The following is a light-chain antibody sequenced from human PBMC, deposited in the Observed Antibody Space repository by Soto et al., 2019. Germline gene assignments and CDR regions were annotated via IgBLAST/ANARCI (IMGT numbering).Light chain of an antibody. CDR3: QKYNGAPRT. CDR2: AAS. CDR1: QGISNH. Sequence: DLQMTQSPSSLSASVGDRVTITGRALQGISNHVAWYQQNSEKVPKLLIYAASTVQSGVPSRFSGSGAGTDFTLTISSLQPEDCATYYCQKYNGAPRTCGQGPKVEFK. J-gene: IGKJ1*01. V-gene: IGKV1-27*01.